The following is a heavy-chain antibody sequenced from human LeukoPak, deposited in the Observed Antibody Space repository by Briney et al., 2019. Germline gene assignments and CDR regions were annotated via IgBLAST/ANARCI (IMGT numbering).Heavy chain of an antibody. V-gene: IGHV1-24*01. J-gene: IGHJ4*02. Sequence: ASVKVSCKVSGYTLTELSMHCVRQAPGKGLEWMGGFDPEEGETIYAQKFQGRVTMTEDTSTDTAYMELSSLRSEDTAVYYCATQESYLFDYWGQGTLVTVSS. CDR2: FDPEEGET. D-gene: IGHD1-26*01. CDR1: GYTLTELS. CDR3: ATQESYLFDY.